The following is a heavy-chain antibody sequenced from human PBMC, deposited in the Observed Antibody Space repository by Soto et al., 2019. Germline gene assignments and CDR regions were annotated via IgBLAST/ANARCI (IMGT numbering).Heavy chain of an antibody. CDR3: ARDGLAADEIPAY. J-gene: IGHJ4*02. D-gene: IGHD6-13*01. CDR2: ISAYKGNT. Sequence: RXSEKVSGRASGYTFTSYGISWVREAPGQGLEWMGWISAYKGNTNYAQNRQGRVTMTTDTSTSTAYMELRSLRSDDTAVYYCARDGLAADEIPAYWGQGTLVTVSS. CDR1: GYTFTSYG. V-gene: IGHV1-18*04.